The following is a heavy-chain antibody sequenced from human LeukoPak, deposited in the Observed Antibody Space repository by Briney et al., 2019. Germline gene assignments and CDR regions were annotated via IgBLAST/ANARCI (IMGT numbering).Heavy chain of an antibody. CDR2: IRYDASNK. Sequence: GGSLRLSCTASGFTFGDYTMSWVRQAPGKGLEWVAFIRYDASNKYYADSVKGRFTISRDNSKNTLYLQMNSLRAKDTAVYYCAKGSPSGSGSYYNYMDVWGKGTTVTISS. J-gene: IGHJ6*03. CDR3: AKGSPSGSGSYYNYMDV. D-gene: IGHD3-10*01. CDR1: GFTFGDYT. V-gene: IGHV3-30*02.